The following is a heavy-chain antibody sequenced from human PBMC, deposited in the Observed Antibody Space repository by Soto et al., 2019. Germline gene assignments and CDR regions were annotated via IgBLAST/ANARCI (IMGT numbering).Heavy chain of an antibody. V-gene: IGHV1-18*01. CDR1: GYTFTSYG. Sequence: GASVNVSCKASGYTFTSYGISWVRQAPGQGLEWMGWISAYNGNTSYAQKLQGRVTMTSDTSTSTAYMELRSLRSDDTAVYYCAREPYQLLSGNWFDPWGQGTLVTVSS. J-gene: IGHJ5*02. CDR2: ISAYNGNT. D-gene: IGHD2-2*01. CDR3: AREPYQLLSGNWFDP.